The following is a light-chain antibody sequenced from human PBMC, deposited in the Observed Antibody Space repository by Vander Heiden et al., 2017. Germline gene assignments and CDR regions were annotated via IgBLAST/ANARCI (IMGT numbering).Light chain of an antibody. CDR1: SSDIGTYNF. CDR2: DVT. J-gene: IGLJ3*02. CDR3: SSYTSSTAVV. V-gene: IGLV2-14*03. Sequence: QPALTQPASVSGSPGQSITLSCTGTSSDIGTYNFVSWYQQHPGKAPKLLIFDVTDRPSGVSDRFSGSKSGNTASLTISGLQAEDEAVYYCSSYTSSTAVVFGGGSKLTVL.